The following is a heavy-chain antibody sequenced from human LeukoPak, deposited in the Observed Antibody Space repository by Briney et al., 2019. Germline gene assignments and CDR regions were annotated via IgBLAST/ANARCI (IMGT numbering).Heavy chain of an antibody. J-gene: IGHJ4*02. CDR1: GFRFGDYW. D-gene: IGHD1-26*01. CDR2: IKQDGAEK. V-gene: IGHV3-7*01. CDR3: ARVGAWDLQRVFEY. Sequence: GGSLRLSCAASGFRFGDYWMTWARHIPGKGLEWVANIKQDGAEKHYAESVEGRFIITRDNAKNSLFLEMDSLKVEDTAVYYCARVGAWDLQRVFEYWGQGTLVTVS.